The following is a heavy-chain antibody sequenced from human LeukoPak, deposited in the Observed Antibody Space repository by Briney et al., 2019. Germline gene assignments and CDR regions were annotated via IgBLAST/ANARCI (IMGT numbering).Heavy chain of an antibody. CDR1: GFTFSSYA. D-gene: IGHD2-2*01. CDR2: ISAGGDGT. J-gene: IGHJ4*02. CDR3: AKGYCSHTSCYPDY. V-gene: IGHV3-23*01. Sequence: PGGSLRLSCAASGFTFSSYAMSWVRQAPGKGLEWVSVISAGGDGTYYADSVKGRFTISRDSSKNTLYLEMNSLRAEDTAVYYCAKGYCSHTSCYPDYWGQGTLVTVSS.